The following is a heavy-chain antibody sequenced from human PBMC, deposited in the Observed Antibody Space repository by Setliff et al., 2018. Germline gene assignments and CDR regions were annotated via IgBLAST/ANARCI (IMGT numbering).Heavy chain of an antibody. CDR3: AKDPTSRYYNFWSGYFTDDYYYYYGMDV. CDR2: ISSSSSTI. J-gene: IGHJ6*02. V-gene: IGHV3-48*01. Sequence: GGSLRLSCAASGFTFSSYSMNWVRQAPGKGLEWVSYISSSSSTIYYADSVKGRFTISRDNSKNTLYLQMNSLRAEDTAVYYCAKDPTSRYYNFWSGYFTDDYYYYYGMDVWGQGTTVTVSS. D-gene: IGHD3-3*01. CDR1: GFTFSSYS.